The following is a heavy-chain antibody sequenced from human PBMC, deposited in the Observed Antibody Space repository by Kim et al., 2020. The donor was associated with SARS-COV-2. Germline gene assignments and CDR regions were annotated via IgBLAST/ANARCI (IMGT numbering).Heavy chain of an antibody. J-gene: IGHJ5*02. D-gene: IGHD6-13*01. CDR2: ISGSGGST. CDR1: GFTFSSYA. Sequence: GGSLRLSCAASGFTFSSYAMSWVRQAPGKGLEWVSAISGSGGSTYYADSVKGRFTISRDNSKNTLYLQMNSLRAEDTAVYYCAKGGVGSSWYEGWFDPWGQGTLVTVSS. CDR3: AKGGVGSSWYEGWFDP. V-gene: IGHV3-23*01.